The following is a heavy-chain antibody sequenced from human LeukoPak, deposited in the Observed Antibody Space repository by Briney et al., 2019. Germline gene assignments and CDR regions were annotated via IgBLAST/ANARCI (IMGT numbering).Heavy chain of an antibody. V-gene: IGHV4-30-2*01. J-gene: IGHJ5*02. CDR3: AHQGWFDP. CDR2: INHSGNT. Sequence: SETLSLTCAVSGGSISSGGYSWSGIRQPPGKGLEWIGVINHSGNTNYNPSLKSRVTISVDTSKNQFSLKLSSVTAADTAVYYCAHQGWFDPWGQGTLVTVSS. CDR1: GGSISSGGYS.